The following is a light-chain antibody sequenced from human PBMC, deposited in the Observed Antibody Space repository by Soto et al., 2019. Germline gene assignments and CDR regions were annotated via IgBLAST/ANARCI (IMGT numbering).Light chain of an antibody. CDR2: DVS. J-gene: IGLJ1*01. Sequence: QSALTQPASVSGSPGQSIAISCTGTNSDIGAYNRVSWYQKYPGKAPKLMIYDVSNRPSGVSDRFSGSKSGNSASLTISGLQAEDEADYYCNSYTTSSTYVFGTGTKLTVL. CDR1: NSDIGAYNR. CDR3: NSYTTSSTYV. V-gene: IGLV2-14*01.